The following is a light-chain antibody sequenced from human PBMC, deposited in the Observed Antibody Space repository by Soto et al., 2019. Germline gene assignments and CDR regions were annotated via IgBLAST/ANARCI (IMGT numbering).Light chain of an antibody. CDR1: TSVNSW. Sequence: DIQMTQSPSALTASVGVRVTITCRASTSVNSWVAWYQQKSGKAPNLLIYRTSTLENGVPLRFSGSGSETEFTLTISSLQPEDSATYYCQQYKTYWTFGQGTKVDIK. J-gene: IGKJ1*01. V-gene: IGKV1-5*03. CDR2: RTS. CDR3: QQYKTYWT.